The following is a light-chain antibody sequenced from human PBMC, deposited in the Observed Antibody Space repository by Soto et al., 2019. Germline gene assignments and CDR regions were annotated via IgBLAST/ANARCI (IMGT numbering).Light chain of an antibody. Sequence: ELVLMQSPGTLSLSPGERATLSCRASQSVSSSYLAWYQQKPGQAPRLLIYGASTRATGIPARFSGSGSGTEFTLTIRSLQPDDSGSYYCEQYKSYPLTVGGGTKVDIK. CDR3: EQYKSYPLT. CDR1: QSVSSSY. CDR2: GAS. V-gene: IGKV3-20*01. J-gene: IGKJ4*01.